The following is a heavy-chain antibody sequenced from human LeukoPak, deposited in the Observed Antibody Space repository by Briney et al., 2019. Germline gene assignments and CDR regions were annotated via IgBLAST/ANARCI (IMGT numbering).Heavy chain of an antibody. CDR2: IYYSGST. D-gene: IGHD2-15*01. CDR3: ASGVVTYDAFDI. CDR1: GGSISSYY. J-gene: IGHJ3*02. Sequence: SETLSLTCTVSGGSISSYYWSWIRQPPGKGLEWIGYIYYSGSTNYNPSLKSRVTISVDTSKNQFSLKLSSVTAVDTAVYYCASGVVTYDAFDIWGQGTMVTVSS. V-gene: IGHV4-59*01.